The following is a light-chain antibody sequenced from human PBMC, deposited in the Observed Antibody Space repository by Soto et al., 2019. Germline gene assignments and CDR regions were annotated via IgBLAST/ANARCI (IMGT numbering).Light chain of an antibody. J-gene: IGLJ3*02. CDR1: SSDVGGYNY. Sequence: ALTQPPSASGSPGQSVTISCTGTSSDVGGYNYVSWYQQHPGKAPKLMIYEVSKRPSGVPDRFSGSKSGNTASLTVSGLQAEDEADYYCSSYAGSNLWVFGGGTKLTVL. CDR3: SSYAGSNLWV. V-gene: IGLV2-8*01. CDR2: EVS.